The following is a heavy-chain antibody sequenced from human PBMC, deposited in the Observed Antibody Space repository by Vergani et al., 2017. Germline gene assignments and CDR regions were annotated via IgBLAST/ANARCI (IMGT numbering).Heavy chain of an antibody. Sequence: QVQLVQSGAEVKKPGSSVKVSCKASGGTFSSYAISWVRQAPGQGLEWMGGIIPIFGTANYAQKFQGRVTITADESTSTAYMELSSLRSEDTAVYDCARGGNYYDSSGYYVGAYWGQGTLVTVSS. V-gene: IGHV1-69*12. CDR1: GGTFSSYA. CDR2: IIPIFGTA. CDR3: ARGGNYYDSSGYYVGAY. D-gene: IGHD3-22*01. J-gene: IGHJ4*02.